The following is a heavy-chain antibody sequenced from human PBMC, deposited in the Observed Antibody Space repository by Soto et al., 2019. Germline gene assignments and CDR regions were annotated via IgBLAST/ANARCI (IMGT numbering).Heavy chain of an antibody. V-gene: IGHV5-51*01. Sequence: GESLKSSCKGSGYRFTSYWIGCVRPMPGKGLEWMGIIYPGDSDTRYSPSFQGQVTISADKSISTAYLQWSSLKASDTAMYYCARHGVGDILTGQPDYWGHGTLVTVSS. CDR1: GYRFTSYW. CDR3: ARHGVGDILTGQPDY. CDR2: IYPGDSDT. D-gene: IGHD3-9*01. J-gene: IGHJ4*01.